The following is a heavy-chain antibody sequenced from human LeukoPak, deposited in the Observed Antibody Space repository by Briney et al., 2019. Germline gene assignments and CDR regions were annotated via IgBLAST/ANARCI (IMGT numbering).Heavy chain of an antibody. D-gene: IGHD6-19*01. J-gene: IGHJ6*03. Sequence: SETLSLTCTVSGGSISSYYWSWIRQPPGKGLEWIGYIYYSGSTKYNPSLKSRVTISVDTSKNQFSLKLSSVTAADTAVYYCARTQEAGYSSGWYDSYYYYYMDVWGKGTTVTISS. CDR1: GGSISSYY. CDR3: ARTQEAGYSSGWYDSYYYYYMDV. CDR2: IYYSGST. V-gene: IGHV4-59*01.